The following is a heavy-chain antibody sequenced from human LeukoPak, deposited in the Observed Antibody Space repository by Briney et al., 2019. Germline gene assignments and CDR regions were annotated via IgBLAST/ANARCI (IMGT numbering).Heavy chain of an antibody. CDR3: ARVSGGSCCGIDY. Sequence: SETLSLTCTVSGGSISSYYWSWIRRPPGKGLEWIGYIYYGGSTNYNPSLKSRVTISVDTSKNQFSLKLSSVTAADTAVYYCARVSGGSCCGIDYWGQGTLVTVSS. CDR1: GGSISSYY. V-gene: IGHV4-59*01. D-gene: IGHD2-15*01. J-gene: IGHJ4*02. CDR2: IYYGGST.